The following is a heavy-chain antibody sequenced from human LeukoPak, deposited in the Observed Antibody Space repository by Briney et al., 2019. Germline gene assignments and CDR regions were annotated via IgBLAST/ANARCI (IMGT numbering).Heavy chain of an antibody. V-gene: IGHV4-34*01. Sequence: PSETLSLTCAVYGGSFSGYYWSWIRQPPGKGLEWIGEINHSGSTNYNPSLKSRVTISVDTSKNQFSLKLSSVTAADTAVYYCARGSDCSGGSCELDYWGQGTLVTVSS. CDR1: GGSFSGYY. J-gene: IGHJ4*02. CDR3: ARGSDCSGGSCELDY. D-gene: IGHD2-15*01. CDR2: INHSGST.